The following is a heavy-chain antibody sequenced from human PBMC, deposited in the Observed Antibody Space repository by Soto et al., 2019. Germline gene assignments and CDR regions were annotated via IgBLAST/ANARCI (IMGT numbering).Heavy chain of an antibody. CDR2: IKQDGSET. CDR3: EGGTGWITDK. Sequence: EVYLVESGGDLVQPGGSLRLSCAASGFIFSDHWMNWVRQAPGKGLEWVANIKQDGSETKYVEFVRGRFTISRDNAKNSLYLQMNTLRAEDTAVYYCEGGTGWITDKWGQGTLVAVSS. J-gene: IGHJ4*02. CDR1: GFIFSDHW. D-gene: IGHD1-1*01. V-gene: IGHV3-7*04.